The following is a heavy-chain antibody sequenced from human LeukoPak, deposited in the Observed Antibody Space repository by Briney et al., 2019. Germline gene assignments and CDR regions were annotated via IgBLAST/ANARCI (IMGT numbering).Heavy chain of an antibody. CDR2: IIPIFGTA. Sequence: VASVKVSCKASGGTFSSYAISWVRQAPGQGLEWMGGIIPIFGTANYAQKFQGRVTITADESTSTAYMELSSLRSEDTAVYYCARDLGCSSTSCHDYWGQGTLVTVSS. D-gene: IGHD2-2*01. V-gene: IGHV1-69*13. J-gene: IGHJ4*02. CDR3: ARDLGCSSTSCHDY. CDR1: GGTFSSYA.